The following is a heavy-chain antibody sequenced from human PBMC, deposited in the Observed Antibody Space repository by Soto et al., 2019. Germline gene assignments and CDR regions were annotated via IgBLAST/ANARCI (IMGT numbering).Heavy chain of an antibody. CDR2: IYYSGST. CDR3: ARDSTYYYDSSGSP. Sequence: QVQLQESGPGLVKPSQTLSLTCTVSGGSISSGDYYWSWIRQPPGKGLEWIGYIYYSGSTYYNPSLTSRVTTSVDTSMNQFSLKLSSVTAADTAVYYCARDSTYYYDSSGSPWGQGAMVTVSS. CDR1: GGSISSGDYY. V-gene: IGHV4-30-4*01. J-gene: IGHJ5*02. D-gene: IGHD3-22*01.